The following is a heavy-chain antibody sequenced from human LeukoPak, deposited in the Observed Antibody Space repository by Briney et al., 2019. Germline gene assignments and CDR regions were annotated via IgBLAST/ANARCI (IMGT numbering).Heavy chain of an antibody. J-gene: IGHJ4*02. CDR2: ISSSSSYI. CDR3: ARDYFRTEYSSSYDY. Sequence: GGSLRLSCAASGFTFSSYGMNWVRQAPGKELEWVSSISSSSSYIYYADSVKGRFTISRDNAKNSLYLQMNSLRAEDTAVYYCARDYFRTEYSSSYDYWGQGTLVTVSS. CDR1: GFTFSSYG. D-gene: IGHD6-6*01. V-gene: IGHV3-21*01.